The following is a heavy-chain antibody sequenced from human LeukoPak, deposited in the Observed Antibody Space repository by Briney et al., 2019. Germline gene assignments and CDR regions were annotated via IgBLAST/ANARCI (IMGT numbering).Heavy chain of an antibody. CDR3: AREGYCSSSTCYGAGDAFDI. CDR1: GFPFNIYR. V-gene: IGHV3-21*01. J-gene: IGHJ3*02. Sequence: PGGPLSLSCGASGFPFNIYRELDLAAPTEGSREQFSSISSSSSYIYYADSVKGRFTISKDNAKNPLYLLMNSRRAQDTAVYYCAREGYCSSSTCYGAGDAFDIWGQGTMVTVSS. D-gene: IGHD2-2*01. CDR2: ISSSSSYI.